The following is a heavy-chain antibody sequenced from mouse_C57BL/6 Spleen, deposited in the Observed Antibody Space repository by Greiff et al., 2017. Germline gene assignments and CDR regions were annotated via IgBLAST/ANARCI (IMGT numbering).Heavy chain of an antibody. CDR1: GYTFTDYY. Sequence: VQLQQSGPELVKPGASVKISCKASGYTFTDYYMNWVKQSHGKSLEWIGDINPNNGGTSYNQKFKGKATLTVDKSSSTAYMELRSLTSEDSAVYYCARRITTVVAPDAMDYWGQGTSVTVSS. J-gene: IGHJ4*01. D-gene: IGHD1-1*01. CDR2: INPNNGGT. CDR3: ARRITTVVAPDAMDY. V-gene: IGHV1-26*01.